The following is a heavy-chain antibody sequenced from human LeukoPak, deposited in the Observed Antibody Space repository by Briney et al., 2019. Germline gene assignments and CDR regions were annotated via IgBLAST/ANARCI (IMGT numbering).Heavy chain of an antibody. CDR3: ARDSSLDC. CDR2: ISYSESNK. CDR1: GFIFSNYD. J-gene: IGHJ4*02. V-gene: IGHV3-30-3*01. Sequence: PGGSVRLSCAASGFIFSNYDMHWVRQAPGKGLEWVAIISYSESNKYYADCVKGRFTISRDNSKNMLYLQMNSLRAEDTAVYYCARDSSLDCWGQGPLVTVSS. D-gene: IGHD6-13*01.